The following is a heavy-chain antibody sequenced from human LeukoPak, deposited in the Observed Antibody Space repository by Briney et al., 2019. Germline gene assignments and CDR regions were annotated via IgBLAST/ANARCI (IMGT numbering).Heavy chain of an antibody. V-gene: IGHV4-59*08. CDR2: IYYSGNT. CDR3: ARHQRFLEWLLYSTTPPLYFDY. Sequence: SETLSLTCTVSGGSISSYYWSWIRQPPGKGLEWIGYIYYSGNTNYNPSLKSRVTISVDTSKNQFSLKLSSVTAADTAVYYCARHQRFLEWLLYSTTPPLYFDYWGQGTLVTVSS. D-gene: IGHD3-3*01. J-gene: IGHJ4*02. CDR1: GGSISSYY.